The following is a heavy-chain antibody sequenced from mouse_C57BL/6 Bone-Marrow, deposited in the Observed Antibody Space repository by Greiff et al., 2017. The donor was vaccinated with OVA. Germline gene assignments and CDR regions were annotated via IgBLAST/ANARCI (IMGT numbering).Heavy chain of an antibody. V-gene: IGHV1-15*01. CDR2: IDPETGGT. D-gene: IGHD2-4*01. CDR3: ASRDYDGFAY. J-gene: IGHJ3*01. CDR1: GYTFTDYE. Sequence: LVESGAELVRPGASVTLSCKASGYTFTDYEMHWVKQTPVHGLEWIGAIDPETGGTAYNQKFKGKAILTADKSSSTAYMELRSLTSEDSAVYYCASRDYDGFAYWGQGTLVTVSA.